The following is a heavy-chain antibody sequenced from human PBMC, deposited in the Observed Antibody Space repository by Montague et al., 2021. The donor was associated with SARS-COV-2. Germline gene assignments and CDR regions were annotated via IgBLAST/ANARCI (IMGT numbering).Heavy chain of an antibody. CDR1: GGSISSSSYY. J-gene: IGHJ4*02. D-gene: IGHD3-3*01. CDR2: IYYSGST. Sequence: SETLSLTCTASGGSISSSSYYWGWIRQPPGKGLEWIGSIYYSGSTYYNPSLKSRVTISVDTSKNQFSLKLSSVTAADTAVYYCARSPRHYDFWSGYLPGHFDYGGQGTLVTVSS. V-gene: IGHV4-39*01. CDR3: ARSPRHYDFWSGYLPGHFDY.